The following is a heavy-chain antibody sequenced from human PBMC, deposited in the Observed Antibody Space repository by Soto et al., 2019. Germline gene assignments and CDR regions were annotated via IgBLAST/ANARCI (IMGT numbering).Heavy chain of an antibody. CDR1: GDSISTYY. D-gene: IGHD3-16*01. Sequence: SETLSLTCTVSGDSISTYYWTWIRQPPGKGLEWIGYIYNSATTKYNPSLKSRVTVSVDTSKNQFSLKLSSVTTADTAVYYCARGRFDFIWGTPAPYLDYWGQGALVTVS. V-gene: IGHV4-59*01. CDR2: IYNSATT. CDR3: ARGRFDFIWGTPAPYLDY. J-gene: IGHJ4*02.